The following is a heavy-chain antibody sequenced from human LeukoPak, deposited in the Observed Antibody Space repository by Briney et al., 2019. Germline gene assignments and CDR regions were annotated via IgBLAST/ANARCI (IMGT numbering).Heavy chain of an antibody. CDR2: IWYDGSNK. Sequence: GGSLRLSCAASGFTFSSYGMHWVRQAPGRGLEWVAVIWYDGSNKYYADSVKGRFTISRDNSKNTLYLQMNSLRAEDTAVYYCARVEGSSAAAIDYWGQGTLVTVSS. CDR3: ARVEGSSAAAIDY. V-gene: IGHV3-33*01. J-gene: IGHJ4*02. D-gene: IGHD6-6*01. CDR1: GFTFSSYG.